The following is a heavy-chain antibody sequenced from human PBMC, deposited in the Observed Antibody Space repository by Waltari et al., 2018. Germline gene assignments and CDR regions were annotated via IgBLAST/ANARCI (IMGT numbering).Heavy chain of an antibody. CDR2: ISYDGSNK. CDR1: GFTFSSYA. D-gene: IGHD3-10*01. Sequence: QVQLVESGGGVVQPGRSLRLSCDASGFTFSSYAMHWVRQAPGKGLEWVAVISYDGSNKYYADSVKGRFTISRDNSKNTLYLQMNSLRAEDTAVYYCARGGLWFGELYIDYWGQGTLVTVSS. CDR3: ARGGLWFGELYIDY. J-gene: IGHJ4*02. V-gene: IGHV3-30*01.